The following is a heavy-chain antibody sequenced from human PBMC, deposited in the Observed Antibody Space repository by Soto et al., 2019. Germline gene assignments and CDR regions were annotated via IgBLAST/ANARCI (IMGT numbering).Heavy chain of an antibody. CDR1: GFTFSSYA. Sequence: EVQLLESGGGLVQPGGSLRLSCAASGFTFSSYAMSWVRQAPGKGLEWVSAISGSGGSTYYADSVKGRFTISRDNSKNTLYLQMNSLSAEDTAVYSCSKDLGMPEFDPWGQGTLVTVSS. CDR3: SKDLGMPEFDP. CDR2: ISGSGGST. J-gene: IGHJ5*02. V-gene: IGHV3-23*01. D-gene: IGHD2-2*01.